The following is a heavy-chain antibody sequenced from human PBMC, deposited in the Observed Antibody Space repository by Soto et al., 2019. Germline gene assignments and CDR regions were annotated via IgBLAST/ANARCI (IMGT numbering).Heavy chain of an antibody. D-gene: IGHD3-9*01. CDR3: ASLYFDWFPPPYYYYGMDV. Sequence: SCAASGFTFSSYAMHWVRQAPGKGLEWVAVISYDGSNKYYADSVKGRFTISRDNSKNTLYLQMNSLRAEDTAVYYCASLYFDWFPPPYYYYGMDVWGQGTTVTVSS. CDR1: GFTFSSYA. J-gene: IGHJ6*02. CDR2: ISYDGSNK. V-gene: IGHV3-30*01.